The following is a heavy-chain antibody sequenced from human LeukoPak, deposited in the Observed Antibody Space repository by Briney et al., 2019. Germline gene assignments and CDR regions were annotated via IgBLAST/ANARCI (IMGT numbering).Heavy chain of an antibody. CDR3: ARVLHYGDFPLEY. D-gene: IGHD4-17*01. V-gene: IGHV3-30*01. CDR1: GFTFSSYT. J-gene: IGHJ4*02. CDR2: ISYDGSNK. Sequence: GGSLRLSCAASGFTFSSYTMLWVRQAPGKGLEWVAVISYDGSNKNYADPVKGRFTISRDNSKNTLYLQMNSLRVEDTAVYFCARVLHYGDFPLEYWGQGTLVTVSS.